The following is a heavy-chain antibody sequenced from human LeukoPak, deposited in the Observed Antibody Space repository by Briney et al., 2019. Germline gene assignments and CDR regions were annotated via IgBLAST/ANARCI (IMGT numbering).Heavy chain of an antibody. CDR3: ARDYFYGSGSYSWFDP. D-gene: IGHD3-10*01. CDR1: GFTFSSYS. J-gene: IGHJ5*02. Sequence: GGSLRLSCAASGFTFSSYSMNWVRRAPGKGLEWVSYISSSSSTIYYADSVKGRFTISRDNAKNSLYLQMNSLRAEDTAVYYCARDYFYGSGSYSWFDPWGQGTLVTVSS. V-gene: IGHV3-48*01. CDR2: ISSSSSTI.